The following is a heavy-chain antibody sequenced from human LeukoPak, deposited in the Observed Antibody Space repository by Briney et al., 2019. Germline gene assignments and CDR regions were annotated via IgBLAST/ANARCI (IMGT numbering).Heavy chain of an antibody. CDR2: INPSGGST. D-gene: IGHD1-26*01. J-gene: IGHJ4*02. V-gene: IGHV1-46*03. CDR1: GYTFTSYY. Sequence: ASVKVSCKASGYTFTSYYMHWVRQPPGQGLEWMGIINPSGGSTSYAQKFQDRVTMTKDKTTSTVYKELSSLRSEDTAVYYCARHSGSFSFDYWGQGTLVTVSS. CDR3: ARHSGSFSFDY.